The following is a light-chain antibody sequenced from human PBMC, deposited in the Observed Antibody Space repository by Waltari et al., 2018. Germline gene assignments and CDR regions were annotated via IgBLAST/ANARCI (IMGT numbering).Light chain of an antibody. Sequence: SYDLTQPPSVSVYPGQTARITCSGDAFPRLYAYWYQQKPGQAPVLLIYKDSERPSGSPERVSGSSSGTTVTLTISGVQAEDEADYYCQSADTNFADHVAFGGGTQLTVL. V-gene: IGLV3-25*03. J-gene: IGLJ2*01. CDR3: QSADTNFADHVA. CDR2: KDS. CDR1: AFPRLY.